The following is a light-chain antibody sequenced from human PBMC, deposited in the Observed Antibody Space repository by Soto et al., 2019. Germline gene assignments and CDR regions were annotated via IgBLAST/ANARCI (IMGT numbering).Light chain of an antibody. J-gene: IGKJ1*01. CDR1: QSVSSY. CDR3: LQRSNWLWT. V-gene: IGKV3-11*01. CDR2: DAS. Sequence: EIVFTQSPATLSLSPGERATLSCRASQSVSSYLAWYQQKPGQAPRPLIYDASTRATGIPARFSGSGSGTDFTLTISSLEAEDFAVYYCLQRSNWLWTFGQGTKV.